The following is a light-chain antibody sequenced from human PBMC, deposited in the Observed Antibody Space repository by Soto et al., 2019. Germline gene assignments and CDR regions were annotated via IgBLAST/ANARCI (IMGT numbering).Light chain of an antibody. CDR3: QQTDSFPRT. CDR2: AAS. CDR1: QSISSY. J-gene: IGKJ1*01. Sequence: DIQMTQSPSSLSASVGDRFTITCRASQSISSYLNWYQHKPGKAPKLLIYAASRLQTGVPSRFSGSRSGTDFALTISSLQRDDFATYYCQQTDSFPRTFGQGTKVDIK. V-gene: IGKV1-39*01.